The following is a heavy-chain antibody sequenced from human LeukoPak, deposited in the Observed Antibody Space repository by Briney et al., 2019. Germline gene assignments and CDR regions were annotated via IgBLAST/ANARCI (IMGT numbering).Heavy chain of an antibody. CDR1: GFTFSSYW. CDR3: ASVSQYSSSSGRYYFDY. D-gene: IGHD6-6*01. Sequence: GGSLRLSCAASGFTFSSYWMHWVRQAPGKGLVWVSRINSDGSSTSYADSVKGRFTISRDNAKNTLYLQMNSLRAEDTAVYYCASVSQYSSSSGRYYFDYWGQGTLVTVSS. CDR2: INSDGSST. V-gene: IGHV3-74*01. J-gene: IGHJ4*02.